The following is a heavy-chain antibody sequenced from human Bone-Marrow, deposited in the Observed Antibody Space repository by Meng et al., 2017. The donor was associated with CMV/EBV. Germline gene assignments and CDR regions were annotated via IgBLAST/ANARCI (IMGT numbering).Heavy chain of an antibody. CDR2: IIPILGIV. D-gene: IGHD1-26*01. V-gene: IGHV1-69*04. CDR1: GGTFSSYT. Sequence: SVKVSCKASGGTFSSYTISWVRQAPGQGLEWMGRIIPILGIVNYAQKFQGRVTITADKSTSTAYMELSSLRSEDTAVYYCAIDTPTYSGSLHSYYFSYWGQGTLVTVSS. J-gene: IGHJ4*02. CDR3: AIDTPTYSGSLHSYYFSY.